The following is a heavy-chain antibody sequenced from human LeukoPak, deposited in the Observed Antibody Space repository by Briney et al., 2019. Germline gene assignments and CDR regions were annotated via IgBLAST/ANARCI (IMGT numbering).Heavy chain of an antibody. CDR2: INHSGST. V-gene: IGHV4-34*01. J-gene: IGHJ4*02. CDR1: GGSFSGYY. CDR3: ARLGYCSGGSCPH. Sequence: SETLSLTCAVYGGSFSGYYWSWIRQPPGKGLEWIGEINHSGSTNYNPSLKSLVTISVDTSKNQFSLKLSSVTAADTAVYYCARLGYCSGGSCPHWGQGTLVNVSS. D-gene: IGHD2-15*01.